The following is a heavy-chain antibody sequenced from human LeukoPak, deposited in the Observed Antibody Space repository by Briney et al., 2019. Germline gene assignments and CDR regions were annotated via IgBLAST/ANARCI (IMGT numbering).Heavy chain of an antibody. CDR3: AKGDAFDI. J-gene: IGHJ3*02. Sequence: GGSLRLSCAASGFTFSSYGMHWVRQAPDKRLEWVAVISYDGSNKEYADSAKGRFTISRDNSKNTLYLQMNSLRAEDTAVYYCAKGDAFDIWGQGTMVTVSS. CDR1: GFTFSSYG. V-gene: IGHV3-30*18. CDR2: ISYDGSNK.